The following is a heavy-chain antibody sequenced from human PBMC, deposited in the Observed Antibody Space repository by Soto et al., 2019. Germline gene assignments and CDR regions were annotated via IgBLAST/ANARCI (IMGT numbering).Heavy chain of an antibody. CDR1: GGSISSYY. CDR2: IYTSGST. V-gene: IGHV4-4*07. J-gene: IGHJ5*02. CDR3: ARGVIKLWRPRGDWFDP. Sequence: SETLSLTCTVSGGSISSYYWSWIRQPAGKGLEWIGRIYTSGSTNYNPSLKSRVTMSVDTSKNQFSLKLSSVTAADTAVYYCARGVIKLWRPRGDWFDPWGPGTLVTVSS. D-gene: IGHD5-18*01.